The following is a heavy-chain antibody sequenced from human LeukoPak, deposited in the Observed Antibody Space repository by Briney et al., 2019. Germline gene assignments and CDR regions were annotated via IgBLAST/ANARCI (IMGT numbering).Heavy chain of an antibody. V-gene: IGHV3-15*01. CDR2: IKSKTDGGTT. CDR3: TSDFHYYFDY. J-gene: IGHJ4*02. D-gene: IGHD2/OR15-2a*01. CDR1: GFTFSSYA. Sequence: GGSLRLSCAASGFTFSSYAMSWVRQAPGKGLEWVGRIKSKTDGGTTDYAAPVKGRFTISRDDSKNTLYLQMNSLKTEDTAVYYCTSDFHYYFDYWGQGTLVTVSS.